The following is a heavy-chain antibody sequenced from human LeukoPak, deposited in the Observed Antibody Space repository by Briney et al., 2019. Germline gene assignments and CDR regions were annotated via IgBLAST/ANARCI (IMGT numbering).Heavy chain of an antibody. J-gene: IGHJ3*02. V-gene: IGHV3-9*03. CDR2: ISWNSRSI. CDR1: GFTFDDYA. CDR3: AKETIYCSGGSCYHDAFDI. D-gene: IGHD2-15*01. Sequence: PGGSLRLSCAASGFTFDDYAMHWVRQAPGKGLEWVSGISWNSRSIDYADSVKGRFTISRDNAKNSLYLQMDSLRAEDMALYYCAKETIYCSGGSCYHDAFDIWGQGTMVTVSS.